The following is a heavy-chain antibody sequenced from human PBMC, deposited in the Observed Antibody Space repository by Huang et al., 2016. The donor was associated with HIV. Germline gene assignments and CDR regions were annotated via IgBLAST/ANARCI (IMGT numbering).Heavy chain of an antibody. V-gene: IGHV1-18*01. D-gene: IGHD6-19*01. J-gene: IGHJ4*02. CDR3: ATSYNSDFDF. CDR2: SNAYNGKS. CDR1: GYTFTSYG. Sequence: VQLVPSGAEVKKPGASVKVSCKASGYTFTSYGISWVRQAPGQGLEWRGWSNAYNGKSTYARNLQGRVTMTTDTSTNTAYMELRSMRSDDTAMYYCATSYNSDFDFWGQGTLVTVSS.